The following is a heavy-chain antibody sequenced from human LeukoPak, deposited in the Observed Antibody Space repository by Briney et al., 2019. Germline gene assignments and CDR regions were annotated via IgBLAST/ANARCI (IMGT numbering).Heavy chain of an antibody. CDR2: IYHSGST. Sequence: PSETLSLTCTVSGGSISSSYWSWIRQPPGKGLEWIGYIYHSGSTNYNPSLKSRVTISVDTSKNQFSLKLSSVTAADTAVYYCARGDIVVVPAAGDAFDIWGQGTMVTVSS. CDR3: ARGDIVVVPAAGDAFDI. V-gene: IGHV4-59*01. J-gene: IGHJ3*02. CDR1: GGSISSSY. D-gene: IGHD2-2*01.